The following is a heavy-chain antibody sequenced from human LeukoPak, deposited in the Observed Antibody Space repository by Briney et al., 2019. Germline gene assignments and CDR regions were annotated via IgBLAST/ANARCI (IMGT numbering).Heavy chain of an antibody. CDR3: ARLTASPGTWVLDY. J-gene: IGHJ4*01. Sequence: PSETLSLTCTVSGGSISSYYWSWIRQPPGKGLEWIGYIYYNGITNYNPSLKSRVTILVDTSKNQFSLKLSSVTAADTAVYYCARLTASPGTWVLDYWGHGTLVTVSS. V-gene: IGHV4-59*01. CDR1: GGSISSYY. D-gene: IGHD6-13*01. CDR2: IYYNGIT.